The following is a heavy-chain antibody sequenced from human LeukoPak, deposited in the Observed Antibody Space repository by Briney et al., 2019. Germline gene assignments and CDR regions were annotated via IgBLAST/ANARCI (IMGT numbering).Heavy chain of an antibody. CDR3: ARGVVPAATMYYFDY. Sequence: GGSLRLSCAASGFTVSSNYMSWVRQAPGKGLEWVSVIYSGGSTYYADSAKGRFTISRDNSKNTLYLQMNSLRAEDTAVYYCARGVVPAATMYYFDYWGQGTLVTVSS. CDR2: IYSGGST. CDR1: GFTVSSNY. D-gene: IGHD2-2*01. J-gene: IGHJ4*02. V-gene: IGHV3-53*01.